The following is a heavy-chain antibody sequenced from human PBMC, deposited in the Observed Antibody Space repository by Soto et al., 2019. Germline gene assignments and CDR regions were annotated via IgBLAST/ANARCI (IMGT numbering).Heavy chain of an antibody. D-gene: IGHD3-16*01. Sequence: PGESLKISCKGSGYSFTSYWIGWVRQMPGKGLESMGIIYPGDSDTKYSPSFQGQVTISVDKSISTAYLQWSTLKTSDTAMYYCARHGLYGSDRDDWDCWGQGTTVTVPS. J-gene: IGHJ6*02. CDR3: ARHGLYGSDRDDWDC. V-gene: IGHV5-51*01. CDR2: IYPGDSDT. CDR1: GYSFTSYW.